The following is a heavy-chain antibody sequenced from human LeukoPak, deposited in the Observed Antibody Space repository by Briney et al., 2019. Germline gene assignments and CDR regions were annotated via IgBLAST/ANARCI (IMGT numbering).Heavy chain of an antibody. CDR2: IKQDGSEK. Sequence: GGSLRLSCAASGFTFSSYWMSWVRQAPGKGLEWVANIKQDGSEKHYVDSVKGRFTISRDNAKNSLYLQMNSLRAEDTAVYYCARAQYYYGSGGDAFDIWGQGTMVTVSS. CDR1: GFTFSSYW. J-gene: IGHJ3*02. CDR3: ARAQYYYGSGGDAFDI. D-gene: IGHD3-10*01. V-gene: IGHV3-7*01.